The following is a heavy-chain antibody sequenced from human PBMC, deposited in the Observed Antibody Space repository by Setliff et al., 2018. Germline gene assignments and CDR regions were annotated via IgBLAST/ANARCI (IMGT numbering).Heavy chain of an antibody. Sequence: SCKASGYTFTSYGMHWVRQAPGKGLEWVAVISYDGSNKYYADSVKGRFTISRDNSKNTLYLQMNSLRAEDTAVYYCAKELLWFGELFPTFDYWGQGTLVTVSS. CDR3: AKELLWFGELFPTFDY. D-gene: IGHD3-10*01. CDR2: ISYDGSNK. J-gene: IGHJ4*02. V-gene: IGHV3-30*18. CDR1: GYTFTSYG.